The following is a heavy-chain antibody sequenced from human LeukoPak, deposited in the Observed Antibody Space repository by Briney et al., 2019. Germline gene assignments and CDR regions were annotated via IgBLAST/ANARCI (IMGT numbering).Heavy chain of an antibody. CDR2: ISYDGSNK. CDR1: GFTFSSYG. V-gene: IGHV3-30*18. CDR3: AKDGFDY. J-gene: IGHJ4*02. Sequence: GRSLRLSCAASGFTFSSYGMHWVRQAPGKGLEWVAVISYDGSNKYYADSVKGRFTISRDNSKNTLYLQMNSLRAEVTAVYYCAKDGFDYWGQGTLVTASS.